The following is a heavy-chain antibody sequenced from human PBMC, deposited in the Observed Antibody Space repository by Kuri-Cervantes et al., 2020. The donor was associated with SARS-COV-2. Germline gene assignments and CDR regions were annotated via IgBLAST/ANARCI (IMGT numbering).Heavy chain of an antibody. CDR3: ARVHARGWFDP. CDR2: IYHSGSI. Sequence: SCAVSGGSISSGGYSWSWIRQPPGKGLEWIGYIYHSGSIYYNPSLKSRVTISVDRSKNQFSLKLSSVTAADTAVYYCARVHARGWFDPWGQGTLVTVSS. V-gene: IGHV4-30-2*01. J-gene: IGHJ5*02. CDR1: GGSISSGGYS. D-gene: IGHD6-6*01.